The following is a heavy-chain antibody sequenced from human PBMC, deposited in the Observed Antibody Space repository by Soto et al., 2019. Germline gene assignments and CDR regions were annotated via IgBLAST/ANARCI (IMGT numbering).Heavy chain of an antibody. D-gene: IGHD5-12*01. CDR3: AAEVDIVATTFDY. V-gene: IGHV1-58*01. CDR1: GFTFTSSA. J-gene: IGHJ4*02. Sequence: GASVKVSCKASGFTFTSSAVQWVRQARGQRLEWIGWIVVGSGNTNYAQKFQERVTITRDMSTSTAYMELSSLRSEGTAVYYCAAEVDIVATTFDYWGQGTLVTVSS. CDR2: IVVGSGNT.